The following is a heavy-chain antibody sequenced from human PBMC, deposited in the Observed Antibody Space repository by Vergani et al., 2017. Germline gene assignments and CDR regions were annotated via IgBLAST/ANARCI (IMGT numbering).Heavy chain of an antibody. Sequence: QVQLVQSGAEVKKPGSSVKVSCKASGGTFSSYAISWVRQAPGQGLEWMGRIIPIFGTANYEQKFQGRVTITADESTSTAYMELNSLRSEDTAVYYCARAAAYCGGYCSPNWFDPWGQGTLVTVSS. J-gene: IGHJ5*02. CDR2: IIPIFGTA. D-gene: IGHD2-21*02. V-gene: IGHV1-69*13. CDR1: GGTFSSYA. CDR3: ARAAAYCGGYCSPNWFDP.